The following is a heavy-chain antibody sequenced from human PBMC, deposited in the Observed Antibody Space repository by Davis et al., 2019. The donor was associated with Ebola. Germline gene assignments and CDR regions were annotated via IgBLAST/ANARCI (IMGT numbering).Heavy chain of an antibody. V-gene: IGHV3-23*01. D-gene: IGHD5-12*01. J-gene: IGHJ4*02. CDR2: ISGSGGST. CDR1: VITLSSYA. Sequence: GESLKISCTDSVITLSSYAMTWVRQAPGKGLEWVSAISGSGGSTYYADSVKGRFTISRDNSKKTLYLQMNSLRAEDTAVYYCASGLDYWGQGSLVTVSS. CDR3: ASGLDY.